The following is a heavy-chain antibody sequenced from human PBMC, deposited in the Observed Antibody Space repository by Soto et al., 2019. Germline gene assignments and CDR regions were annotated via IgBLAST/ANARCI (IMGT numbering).Heavy chain of an antibody. V-gene: IGHV1-3*01. Sequence: ASVKVSCKASGYTFTSYAMHLVRQAPGQRLEWMGWINAGNGNTTYSQKFQGRVTITRDTSASTAYMELSRLRSEDTAVYYCAREGQWLVLGSAWNYWGQGTLVTVSS. D-gene: IGHD6-19*01. J-gene: IGHJ4*02. CDR3: AREGQWLVLGSAWNY. CDR1: GYTFTSYA. CDR2: INAGNGNT.